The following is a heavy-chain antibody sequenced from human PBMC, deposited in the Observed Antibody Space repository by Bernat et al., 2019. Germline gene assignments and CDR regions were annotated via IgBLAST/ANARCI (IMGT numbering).Heavy chain of an antibody. CDR3: ARGAYAGFSSRKNVPAFDI. CDR1: GGSFSGYY. Sequence: QVQLQQWGAGLLKPSETLSLTCAVYGGSFSGYYWCWIRQPPGKGLEWIGEINHSGSTNYNPSLKSRVTISVDTSKNQFSLRLSSVTAADTAVYYCARGAYAGFSSRKNVPAFDIWGQGTTVTVSS. J-gene: IGHJ3*02. CDR2: INHSGST. V-gene: IGHV4-34*01. D-gene: IGHD6-13*01.